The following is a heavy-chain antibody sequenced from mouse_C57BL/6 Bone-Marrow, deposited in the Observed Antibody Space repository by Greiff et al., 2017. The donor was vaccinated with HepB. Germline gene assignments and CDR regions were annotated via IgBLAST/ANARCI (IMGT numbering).Heavy chain of an antibody. CDR2: INPSTGGT. CDR1: GYSFTGYY. CDR3: ARWRSYGAMDY. J-gene: IGHJ4*01. D-gene: IGHD1-1*01. Sequence: EVKLLESGPELVKPGASVKISCKASGYSFTGYYMNWVKQSPEKSLEWIGEINPSTGGTTYNQKFKAKATLTVDKSSSTAYMQLKSLTSEDSAVYYCARWRSYGAMDYWGQGTSVTVSS. V-gene: IGHV1-42*01.